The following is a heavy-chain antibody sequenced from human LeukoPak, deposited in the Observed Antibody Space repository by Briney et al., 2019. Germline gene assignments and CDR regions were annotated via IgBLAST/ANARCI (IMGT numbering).Heavy chain of an antibody. D-gene: IGHD2-21*01. Sequence: ASVKVSCKVSGYTLTELSMHWVRQAPGKGLEWMGGFDPEDGETIYAQKLQGRVTMTTDTSTSTAYMELRSLRSDDTAVYYCARVSAAYSIPFDYWGQGTLVTVSS. CDR3: ARVSAAYSIPFDY. J-gene: IGHJ4*02. CDR1: GYTLTELS. CDR2: FDPEDGET. V-gene: IGHV1-24*01.